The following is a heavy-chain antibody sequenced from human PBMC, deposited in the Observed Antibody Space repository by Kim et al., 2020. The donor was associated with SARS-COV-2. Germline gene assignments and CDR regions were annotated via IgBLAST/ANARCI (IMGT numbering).Heavy chain of an antibody. Sequence: GGSLRLSCAASGFTFSSYGMHWVRQAPGKGLEWVAVISYDGSNKYYADSVKGRFTISRDNSKNTLYLQMNSLRAEDTAVYYCAKDRLPAAIGYYYYYGMDVWGQGTTVTVSS. V-gene: IGHV3-30*18. CDR1: GFTFSSYG. CDR3: AKDRLPAAIGYYYYYGMDV. CDR2: ISYDGSNK. D-gene: IGHD2-2*01. J-gene: IGHJ6*02.